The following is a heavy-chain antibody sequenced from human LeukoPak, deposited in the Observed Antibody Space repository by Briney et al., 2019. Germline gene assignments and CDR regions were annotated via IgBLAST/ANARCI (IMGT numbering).Heavy chain of an antibody. D-gene: IGHD3-22*01. CDR2: IWYDGSNK. CDR1: GFTFSSYG. CDR3: AKNPRSYDSSGYYYPDP. J-gene: IGHJ5*02. V-gene: IGHV3-33*06. Sequence: PGGSLRLSCAASGFTFSSYGMHWVRQAPGKGLEWVAVIWYDGSNKYYADSVKGRFTISRDNSKNTLYLQMNSLRAEDTAVYYCAKNPRSYDSSGYYYPDPWGQGTLVTVSS.